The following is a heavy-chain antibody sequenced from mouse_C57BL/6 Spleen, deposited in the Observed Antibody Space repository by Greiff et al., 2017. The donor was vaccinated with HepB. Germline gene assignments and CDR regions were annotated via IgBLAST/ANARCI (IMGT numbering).Heavy chain of an antibody. J-gene: IGHJ2*01. CDR1: GYAFSSYW. Sequence: QVQLQQSGAELVKPGASVKISCKASGYAFSSYWMNWVKQRPGKGLEWIGQIYPGDGDTNYNGKFKGKATLTADKSSSTAYMQLSSLTSEDSAVYFCARSIYYDGSSYDYFDYWGQGTTLTVSS. CDR3: ARSIYYDGSSYDYFDY. V-gene: IGHV1-80*01. CDR2: IYPGDGDT. D-gene: IGHD1-1*01.